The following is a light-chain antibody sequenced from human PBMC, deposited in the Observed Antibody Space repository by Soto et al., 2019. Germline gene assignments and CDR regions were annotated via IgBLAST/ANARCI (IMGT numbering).Light chain of an antibody. Sequence: DIQMTHSPSSLSASVGDRVTITCRASQSISSYLNWYQQKPGKAPKLLIYDASNLETGVPSRFSGSGFGTDFTFTISSLQPEDTATYYCQQYDNLPITFGQGTRLEI. J-gene: IGKJ5*01. CDR1: QSISSY. CDR2: DAS. V-gene: IGKV1-33*01. CDR3: QQYDNLPIT.